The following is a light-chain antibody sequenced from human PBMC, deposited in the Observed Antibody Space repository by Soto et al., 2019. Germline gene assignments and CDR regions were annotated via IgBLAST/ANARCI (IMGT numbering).Light chain of an antibody. CDR3: QKYNSAPLT. Sequence: DIQMTQSPSSLSASVGDRVTITCRASQDISNYLAWYQQKPGKDPKLLIYAAFDLQSGVPSRFSGSGSGTDFTLTISSLQPEDVATYYCQKYNSAPLTFGEGTRVEI. CDR2: AAF. CDR1: QDISNY. J-gene: IGKJ4*01. V-gene: IGKV1-27*01.